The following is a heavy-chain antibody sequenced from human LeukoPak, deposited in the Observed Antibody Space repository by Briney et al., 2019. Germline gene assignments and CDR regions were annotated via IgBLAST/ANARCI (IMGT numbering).Heavy chain of an antibody. CDR2: IYSDGTYS. J-gene: IGHJ4*02. CDR3: AKDKGNYGHDY. V-gene: IGHV3-30*18. D-gene: IGHD3-10*01. Sequence: PGGSLRLSCAASGFSVTSHGMHWVRQAPGKGLEWVALIYSDGTYSYYADSVRGRFTISRDISKNTVYLQMNSLRPEDTALYFCAKDKGNYGHDYRGQGTLVTVSS. CDR1: GFSVTSHG.